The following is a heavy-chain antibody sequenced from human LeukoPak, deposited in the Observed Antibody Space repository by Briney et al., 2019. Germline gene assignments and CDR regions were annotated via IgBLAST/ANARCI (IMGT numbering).Heavy chain of an antibody. CDR3: ARVGARAFGVIDKYYFDY. Sequence: SETLSLTCTVSGGSISSSSYYWGWIRQPPGKGLEWIGSIYYSGSTYYNPSLKSRVTISVDTSKNQFSLKLSSVTAADTAVYYCARVGARAFGVIDKYYFDYWGQGTLVTVSS. J-gene: IGHJ4*02. CDR2: IYYSGST. CDR1: GGSISSSSYY. V-gene: IGHV4-39*07. D-gene: IGHD3-16*01.